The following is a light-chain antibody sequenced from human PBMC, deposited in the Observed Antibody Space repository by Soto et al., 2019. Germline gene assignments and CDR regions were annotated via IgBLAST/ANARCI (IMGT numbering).Light chain of an antibody. V-gene: IGLV1-44*01. Sequence: QAVVTQPPSASGTPRQRVTISCSGSSSNIGSNAVNWYQQLPGTAPKLLIYSTNQRPSGVPDRFSGSKSGTSASLAISGLQSEDEADYHCAIWDDSLNGWVFGGGTKLTVL. CDR3: AIWDDSLNGWV. J-gene: IGLJ3*02. CDR1: SSNIGSNA. CDR2: STN.